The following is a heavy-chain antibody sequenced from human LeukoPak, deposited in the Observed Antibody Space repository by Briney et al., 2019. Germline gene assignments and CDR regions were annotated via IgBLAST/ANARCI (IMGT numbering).Heavy chain of an antibody. CDR2: INPNSGGT. CDR1: GYTFTGYY. CDR3: AREFIAAADYYYYYYMDV. D-gene: IGHD6-13*01. V-gene: IGHV1-2*02. Sequence: ASVKVSCKASGYTFTGYYMHWVRQAPGQGLEWMGWINPNSGGTNYAQKFQGRVTMTRDTSISTAYMELSRLRSDDTAVYYCAREFIAAADYYYYYYMDVWGKGTTVTVSS. J-gene: IGHJ6*03.